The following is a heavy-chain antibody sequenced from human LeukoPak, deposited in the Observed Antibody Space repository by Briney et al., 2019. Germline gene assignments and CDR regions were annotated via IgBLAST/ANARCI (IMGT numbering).Heavy chain of an antibody. CDR2: IKQDGSEK. CDR3: AKDLHRYSGYDYGDY. J-gene: IGHJ4*02. Sequence: PGGTLRLSCAASGFTFSSYWMSWVRQAPGKGLEWVANIKQDGSEKYYVDSVKGRFTISRDNSKNTLYLQMNSLRAEDTAVYYCAKDLHRYSGYDYGDYWGQGTLVTVSS. CDR1: GFTFSSYW. V-gene: IGHV3-7*01. D-gene: IGHD5-12*01.